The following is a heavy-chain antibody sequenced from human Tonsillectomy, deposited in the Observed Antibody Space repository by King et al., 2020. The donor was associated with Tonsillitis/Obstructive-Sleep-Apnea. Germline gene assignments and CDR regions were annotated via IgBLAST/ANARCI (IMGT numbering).Heavy chain of an antibody. CDR1: GFSLSTSGVG. V-gene: IGHV2-5*02. CDR2: IYWDDDK. Sequence: TLQESGPTLVKPTQTLTLTCTFSGFSLSTSGVGVGWIRQPPGQALEWLALIYWDDDKRYSPSLKSRLTITKDTSENQVVLTMTNMDPVDTATYYCAHRRVLDAFDIWGHGTMVTVSS. J-gene: IGHJ3*02. CDR3: AHRRVLDAFDI.